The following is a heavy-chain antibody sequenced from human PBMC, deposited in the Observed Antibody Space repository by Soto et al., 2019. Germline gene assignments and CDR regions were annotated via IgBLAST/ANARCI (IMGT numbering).Heavy chain of an antibody. D-gene: IGHD2-15*01. CDR3: ARARWYDAFNV. V-gene: IGHV4-38-2*01. J-gene: IGHJ3*01. CDR1: GFSISSGNY. CDR2: VYHGGNT. Sequence: SETLSLTCAVSGFSISSGNYWGWIRKHPGKGLEWIGSVYHGGNTYYNPSLKGRVSISIDLSKNQFSLKLTSVTAADTAAYYCARARWYDAFNVWGQGTVVTVSS.